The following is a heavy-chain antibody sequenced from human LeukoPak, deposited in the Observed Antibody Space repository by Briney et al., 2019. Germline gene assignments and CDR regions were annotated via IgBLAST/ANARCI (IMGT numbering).Heavy chain of an antibody. D-gene: IGHD2-2*01. CDR3: ARGRGYCSSTSCVRYYYYYYGMDV. CDR1: GASISSGDYY. Sequence: SQTLSLTCTVSGASISSGDYYWRWIRQPPGKGLEWIEYMYYSGSTYYNPSLKSRVTISVDTSKNQFSLKLSSVTAADTAVYYCARGRGYCSSTSCVRYYYYYYGMDVWGQGTTVTVSS. V-gene: IGHV4-30-4*01. J-gene: IGHJ6*02. CDR2: MYYSGST.